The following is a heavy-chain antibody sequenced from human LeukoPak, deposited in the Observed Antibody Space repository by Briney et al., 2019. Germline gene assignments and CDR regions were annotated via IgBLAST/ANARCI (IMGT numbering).Heavy chain of an antibody. D-gene: IGHD6-19*01. J-gene: IGHJ4*02. V-gene: IGHV3-74*01. CDR3: ARQRAVAANIIDN. Sequence: GGSLRLSCAASGFTFRSYWMHWVRQAPGKGPVWVSRINTDGSITTYADSVKGRFTISRDNAKSTLYLQMNSLRAEDTAVYYCARQRAVAANIIDNWGQGTLVTVSS. CDR1: GFTFRSYW. CDR2: INTDGSIT.